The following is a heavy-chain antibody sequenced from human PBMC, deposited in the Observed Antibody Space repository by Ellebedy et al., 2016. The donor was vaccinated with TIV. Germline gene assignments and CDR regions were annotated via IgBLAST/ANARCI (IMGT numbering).Heavy chain of an antibody. CDR1: GYSFTNYW. V-gene: IGHV5-51*01. J-gene: IGHJ4*02. Sequence: GESLKISCKGSGYSFTNYWVGWVRQMPGNGLEWMGMIYPGDSDTRYSPSFQGRVTISADKSISTAYLQWSSLKASDTAMYYCARPGAVVAYYDYWGQGTLVTVSS. CDR3: ARPGAVVAYYDY. D-gene: IGHD2-2*01. CDR2: IYPGDSDT.